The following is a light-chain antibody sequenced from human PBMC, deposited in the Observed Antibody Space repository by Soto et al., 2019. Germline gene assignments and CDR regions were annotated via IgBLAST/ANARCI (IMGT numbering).Light chain of an antibody. V-gene: IGKV3-15*01. CDR3: HQYDHWPLT. Sequence: ETVVTQSPAILSVSPGERVTLSCGASQSVISNLAWYQHKLGQAPRLLIYGASTRATGVPARFSGSGSGTEFFLTISSLQSEDFALYFCHQYDHWPLTFGGGTKVDIK. CDR1: QSVISN. J-gene: IGKJ4*01. CDR2: GAS.